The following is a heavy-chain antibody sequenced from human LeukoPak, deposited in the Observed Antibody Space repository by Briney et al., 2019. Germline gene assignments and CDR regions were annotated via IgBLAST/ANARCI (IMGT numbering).Heavy chain of an antibody. D-gene: IGHD2-2*01. CDR1: GGSIIGYY. Sequence: PSETLSLTCAVYGGSIIGYYWSWIRQPPGKGLEWIGEINHSGNTNYNPSLKSRVTMSVDTSKNQFSLKLSSVTAADTAVYYCARVDCSSTSCVFDYWGQGTLVTVSS. V-gene: IGHV4-34*01. CDR2: INHSGNT. CDR3: ARVDCSSTSCVFDY. J-gene: IGHJ4*02.